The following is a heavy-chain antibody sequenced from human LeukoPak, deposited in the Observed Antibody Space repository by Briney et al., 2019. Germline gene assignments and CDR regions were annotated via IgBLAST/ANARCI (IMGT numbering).Heavy chain of an antibody. J-gene: IGHJ4*02. CDR2: ISGSGGNT. CDR3: AKDQYGGNPQYYFDY. D-gene: IGHD4-23*01. V-gene: IGHV3-23*01. Sequence: PGGSLRLSCAASGFTFSSYAMSWVRQAPGKGLDWVSAISGSGGNTYYADSVKGRFTISRDNSKNTLYLQMNSLRAEDTAVYYYAKDQYGGNPQYYFDYWGQGTLVTVSS. CDR1: GFTFSSYA.